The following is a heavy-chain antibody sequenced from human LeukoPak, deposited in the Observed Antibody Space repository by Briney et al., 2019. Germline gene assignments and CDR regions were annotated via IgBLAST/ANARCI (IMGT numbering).Heavy chain of an antibody. V-gene: IGHV4-34*01. CDR2: INHSGST. D-gene: IGHD1-26*01. Sequence: SETLSLTCAVYGGSFSGYYWSWIRQPPGKGLEWIGEINHSGSTNYNPSLKSRVTISVDTSKNQFSLKLSSVTAADTAVYYCARRLVGATRQWAFDIWGQGTMVTVSS. CDR3: ARRLVGATRQWAFDI. CDR1: GGSFSGYY. J-gene: IGHJ3*02.